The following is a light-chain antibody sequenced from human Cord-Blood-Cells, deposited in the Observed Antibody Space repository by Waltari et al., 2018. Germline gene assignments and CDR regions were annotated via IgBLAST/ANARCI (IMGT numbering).Light chain of an antibody. CDR2: DVS. CDR1: SSAVGGYNS. Sequence: QSALPQPRSVSGSPGPSVTIPCTGTSSAVGGYNSVSWYQQHPGKAPKLMIYDVSKRPSGVPDRFSGSKSGNAASLTISGLQAEDEADYYCCSYAGSYTWVFGGGTKLTVL. V-gene: IGLV2-11*01. CDR3: CSYAGSYTWV. J-gene: IGLJ2*01.